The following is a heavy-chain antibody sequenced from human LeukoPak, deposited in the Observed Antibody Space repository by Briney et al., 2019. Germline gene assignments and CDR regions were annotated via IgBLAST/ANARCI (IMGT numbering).Heavy chain of an antibody. J-gene: IGHJ3*02. CDR2: INKDGSST. CDR3: ARDPTWGTTGVDAFDI. D-gene: IGHD1-7*01. CDR1: EFTFNNAW. Sequence: GGSLRLSCAASEFTFNNAWMSWVRQAPGKGLVWVSRINKDGSSTTYADSVKGRFTISRDNAKNTLYLQMNSLRAEDTAVYYCARDPTWGTTGVDAFDIWGQGTMVTVSS. V-gene: IGHV3-74*01.